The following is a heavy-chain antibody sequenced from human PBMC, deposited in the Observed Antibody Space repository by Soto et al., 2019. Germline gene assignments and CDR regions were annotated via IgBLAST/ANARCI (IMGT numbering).Heavy chain of an antibody. D-gene: IGHD1-26*01. CDR2: IYYSGST. CDR1: GGSISGGGYC. V-gene: IGHV4-31*03. CDR3: ARVRGGGPFDD. J-gene: IGHJ4*02. Sequence: KPSETLSLTCSVSGGSISGGGYCWSWIRQHPGKGLEWIGYIYYSGSTYYNPSLKSRVTISVDTSKNQFSLKLSSVAAADTAVYYCARVRGGGPFDDWGQGTLVTVSS.